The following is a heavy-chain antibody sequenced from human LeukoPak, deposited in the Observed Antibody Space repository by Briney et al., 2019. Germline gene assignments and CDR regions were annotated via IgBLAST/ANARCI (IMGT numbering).Heavy chain of an antibody. D-gene: IGHD4-17*01. V-gene: IGHV4-34*01. CDR3: ARDPSTVIGVSYYFDF. Sequence: PSETLSLTCEVSGGSLIGLHWNWIRQSPTKGLEWIREVNHRGVTNYNPSLKSRVTISLDTSKSQFSLNLRSMTAADTAVYYCARDPSTVIGVSYYFDFWGQGTQVTVSS. CDR1: GGSLIGLH. J-gene: IGHJ4*02. CDR2: VNHRGVT.